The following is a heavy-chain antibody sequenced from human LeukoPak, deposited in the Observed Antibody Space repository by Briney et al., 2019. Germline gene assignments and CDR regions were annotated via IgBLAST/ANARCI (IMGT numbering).Heavy chain of an antibody. V-gene: IGHV1-2*06. Sequence: ASVKVSCKASGYTLTVYYIRWVRQAPGQGLEWMGRINPNSGDTNFAQKFQGRVTMTRDTSISTAYMDLSGLRPDDTAVYYCARIAISGTPGKDLDYWGQGTLVTVSS. CDR1: GYTLTVYY. D-gene: IGHD2-21*01. CDR3: ARIAISGTPGKDLDY. CDR2: INPNSGDT. J-gene: IGHJ4*02.